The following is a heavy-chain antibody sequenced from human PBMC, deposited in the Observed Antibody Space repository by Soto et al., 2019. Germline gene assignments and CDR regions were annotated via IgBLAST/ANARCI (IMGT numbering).Heavy chain of an antibody. V-gene: IGHV1-46*01. Sequence: ASVKVSCKASGYTFTSYYMHWVRQAPGQGLEWMGIINPSGGSTSYAQKFQGRVTMTRDTSTSTVYMELSSLRSEDTAVYYCASASGDLNAFDIWGQGTIVTVSS. CDR2: INPSGGST. CDR1: GYTFTSYY. D-gene: IGHD7-27*01. J-gene: IGHJ3*02. CDR3: ASASGDLNAFDI.